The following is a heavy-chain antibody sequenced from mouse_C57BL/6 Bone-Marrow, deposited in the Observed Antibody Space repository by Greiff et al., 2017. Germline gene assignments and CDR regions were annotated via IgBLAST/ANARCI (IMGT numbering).Heavy chain of an antibody. J-gene: IGHJ2*01. CDR2: ISSGGSYT. Sequence: EVKLVESGGDLVKPGGSLKLSCAASGFTFSSYGMSWVRQTPDKRLEWVATISSGGSYTYYPDSVKGRFTISRDNAKNTLYLQMSSLKSEDTARYYCARHGTTVVATDYWGQGTTLTVSS. V-gene: IGHV5-6*01. CDR3: ARHGTTVVATDY. CDR1: GFTFSSYG. D-gene: IGHD1-1*01.